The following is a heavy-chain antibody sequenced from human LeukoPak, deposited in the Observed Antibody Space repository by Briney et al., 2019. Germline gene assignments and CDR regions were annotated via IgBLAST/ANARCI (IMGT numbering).Heavy chain of an antibody. CDR3: AREGQYYDSSGLLMGAFDI. V-gene: IGHV4-30-4*01. J-gene: IGHJ3*02. CDR2: IYYSGST. CDR1: GGSISSGDYS. D-gene: IGHD3-22*01. Sequence: SETLSLTCTVSGGSISSGDYSWSWIRQPPGKGLEWIGYIYYSGSTYYNPSLKSRVTISVDTSKNQFSLKLSPVTAADTAVYYCAREGQYYDSSGLLMGAFDIWGQGTMVTVSS.